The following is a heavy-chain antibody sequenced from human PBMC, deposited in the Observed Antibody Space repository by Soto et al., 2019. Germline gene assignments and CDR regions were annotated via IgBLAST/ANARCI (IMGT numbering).Heavy chain of an antibody. CDR1: GFTFSSYA. D-gene: IGHD6-13*01. V-gene: IGHV3-30-3*01. J-gene: IGHJ6*02. CDR2: ISYDGSNK. Sequence: PGGSLRLSCAASGFTFSSYAMHWVRQAPGKGLEWVAVISYDGSNKYYAESVKGRFTISRDNSKKTLYLQMNSLRAEDTAVYYCARGGAAAGTYGMDVWGQGTTVTVSS. CDR3: ARGGAAAGTYGMDV.